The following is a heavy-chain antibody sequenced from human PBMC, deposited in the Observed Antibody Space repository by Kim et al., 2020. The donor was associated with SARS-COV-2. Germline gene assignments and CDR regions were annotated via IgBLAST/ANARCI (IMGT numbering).Heavy chain of an antibody. CDR2: INADGSII. V-gene: IGHV3-74*01. D-gene: IGHD1-1*01. CDR3: AHWNEGY. J-gene: IGHJ4*02. CDR1: GFTFSNHW. Sequence: GGSLRLSCAASGFTFSNHWMHWVRQAPGKGLAWVSRINADGSIINYADSVKGRFTISRDNAKNTVYLQMNSLIGEDTAVYYCAHWNEGYWGQGTLVTVSS.